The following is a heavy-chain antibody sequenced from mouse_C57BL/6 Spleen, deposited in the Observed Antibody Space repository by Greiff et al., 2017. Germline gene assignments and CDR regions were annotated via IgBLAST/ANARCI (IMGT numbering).Heavy chain of an antibody. J-gene: IGHJ1*03. V-gene: IGHV1-52*01. D-gene: IGHD1-1*01. CDR1: GYTFTSYW. Sequence: QVQLQQPGAELVRPGSSVKLSCKASGYTFTSYWMHWVKQRPIQGLEWIGNIDPSDSETHYNQKFKDKATLTVDKSSSTAYMQLSSLTSEDSAVYYCARRGIYYYDFDVWGTGTTVTVSS. CDR2: IDPSDSET. CDR3: ARRGIYYYDFDV.